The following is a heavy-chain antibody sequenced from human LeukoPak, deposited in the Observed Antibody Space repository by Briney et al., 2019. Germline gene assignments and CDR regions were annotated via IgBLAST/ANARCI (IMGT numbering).Heavy chain of an antibody. D-gene: IGHD1-26*01. Sequence: PSETLSLTCAVSGYSISSGYYWGWIRQPPGKGLEWIGSIYHSGSTYYNPSLKSRVTISVDTSKNQFSLKLGSVTAADTAVYYCAIALVGATENWFDPWGQGTLVTVSS. CDR2: IYHSGST. V-gene: IGHV4-38-2*01. J-gene: IGHJ5*02. CDR3: AIALVGATENWFDP. CDR1: GYSISSGYY.